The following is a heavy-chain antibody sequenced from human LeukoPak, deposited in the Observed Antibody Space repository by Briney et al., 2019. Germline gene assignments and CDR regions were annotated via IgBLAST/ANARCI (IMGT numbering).Heavy chain of an antibody. J-gene: IGHJ4*02. Sequence: PGGSLRLSCAASGFTFSSYGMHWVRQAPGKGLEWVAVIWYDGSNKYYADSVKGRFTISRDNSKNTLYLQMNSLRAEDTAVYYCARGVVPAYAFDYWGQGTLVTVSS. V-gene: IGHV3-33*08. D-gene: IGHD2-2*01. CDR1: GFTFSSYG. CDR2: IWYDGSNK. CDR3: ARGVVPAYAFDY.